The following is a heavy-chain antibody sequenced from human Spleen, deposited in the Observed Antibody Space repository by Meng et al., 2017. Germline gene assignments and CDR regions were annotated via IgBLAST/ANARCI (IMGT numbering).Heavy chain of an antibody. CDR2: INHSGST. Sequence: QGQLPQWGPGLLKPSGTLSLTCVVSGGSFSDYYWSWIRQPPGKGLEWIGEINHSGSTNYNPSLKSRVTISVDTSKDQFSLQLSSVTAADTAVYFCARGGVTTVTSFDSWGQGTLVTVSS. CDR3: ARGGVTTVTSFDS. CDR1: GGSFSDYY. D-gene: IGHD4-17*01. J-gene: IGHJ4*02. V-gene: IGHV4-34*01.